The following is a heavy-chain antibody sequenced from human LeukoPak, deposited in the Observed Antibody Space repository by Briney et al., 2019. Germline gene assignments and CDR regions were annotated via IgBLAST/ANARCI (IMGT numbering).Heavy chain of an antibody. CDR2: IYISGNT. CDR1: GFPVSSYY. Sequence: GGSLRLSCAASGFPVSSYYMSWVRQAPGKGLEWVSNIYISGNTYYADSVKGRFTISRDNAKNSLYLQMNSLRAEDTAVYYCAREISGYGVNYDYWGQGTLVTVSS. D-gene: IGHD6-25*01. V-gene: IGHV3-53*01. J-gene: IGHJ4*02. CDR3: AREISGYGVNYDY.